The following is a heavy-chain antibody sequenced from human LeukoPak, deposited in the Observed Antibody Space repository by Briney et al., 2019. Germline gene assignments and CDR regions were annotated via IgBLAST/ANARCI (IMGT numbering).Heavy chain of an antibody. Sequence: GGSLRLSCAASGFTFSSYAMSWVRQAPGKGLEWVSAISGSGGSTYYADSVKGRFTISRDNSKNTLHLQMNSLRAEDTAVYYCAKSVASTPYYFDYWAREPWSPSPQ. CDR3: AKSVASTPYYFDY. CDR1: GFTFSSYA. CDR2: ISGSGGST. D-gene: IGHD6-19*01. V-gene: IGHV3-23*01. J-gene: IGHJ4*02.